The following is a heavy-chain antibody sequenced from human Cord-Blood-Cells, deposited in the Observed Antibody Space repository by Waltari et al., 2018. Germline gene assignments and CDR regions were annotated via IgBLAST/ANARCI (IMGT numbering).Heavy chain of an antibody. V-gene: IGHV1-69*01. Sequence: QVQLVQSGAEVKKPGYSVKFSCKDSGGNFSSYAIRWVRQAPGQGFEWRGGIIPIFGTANYAQKFQGRVTITADESTSTAYMGLSSLRSEDTAVYYCAVVGTRIVATIRWVVDYWGQGTLVTVSS. CDR3: AVVGTRIVATIRWVVDY. CDR2: IIPIFGTA. J-gene: IGHJ4*02. D-gene: IGHD5-12*01. CDR1: GGNFSSYA.